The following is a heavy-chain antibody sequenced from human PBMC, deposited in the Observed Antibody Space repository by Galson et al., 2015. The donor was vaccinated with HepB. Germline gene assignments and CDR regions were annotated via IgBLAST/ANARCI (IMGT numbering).Heavy chain of an antibody. Sequence: SVKVSCKASGYTFTSYAMHWVRQAPGQRLEWMGWINAGNGNTKYSQKFQGRVTITRDTSASTAYMELSSLRSEDTAVYYCARAGELWFRELSWFDPWGQGTLVTVSS. V-gene: IGHV1-3*01. CDR1: GYTFTSYA. J-gene: IGHJ5*02. CDR2: INAGNGNT. CDR3: ARAGELWFRELSWFDP. D-gene: IGHD3-10*01.